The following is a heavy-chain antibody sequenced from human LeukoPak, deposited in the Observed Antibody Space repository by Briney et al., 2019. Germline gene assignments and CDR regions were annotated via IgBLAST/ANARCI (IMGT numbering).Heavy chain of an antibody. CDR1: GGSISSSSYY. CDR3: AREEVAAAGTGGY. Sequence: SETLSLTCTVSGGSISSSSYYWGWIRQPPGEGLEWIGSIYYSGSTYYNPSLKSRVTILVDTSKNQFSLKLSSVTAADTAVYYCAREEVAAAGTGGYWGQGTLVTVSS. V-gene: IGHV4-39*07. D-gene: IGHD6-13*01. J-gene: IGHJ4*02. CDR2: IYYSGST.